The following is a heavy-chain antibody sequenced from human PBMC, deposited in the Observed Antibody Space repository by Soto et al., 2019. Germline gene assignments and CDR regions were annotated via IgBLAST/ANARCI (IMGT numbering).Heavy chain of an antibody. CDR2: IIPVVGTT. CDR3: ARGLLYATTDFDY. D-gene: IGHD2-8*01. Sequence: QVQLVQSGAEVKKPGSSVKVSCKASGDTFTTNSLNWVRQAPGQGLEWMGGIIPVVGTTKYAQKYQARVTITGDKSTNTAYMELSSLRSDDTAVYYCARGLLYATTDFDYWGQGTPVTVSS. V-gene: IGHV1-69*06. J-gene: IGHJ4*02. CDR1: GDTFTTNS.